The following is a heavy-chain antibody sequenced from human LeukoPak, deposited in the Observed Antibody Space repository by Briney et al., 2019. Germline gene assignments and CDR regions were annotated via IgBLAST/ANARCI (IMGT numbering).Heavy chain of an antibody. Sequence: GASVKVSCKASGDTFIINDINWVRQATGQGLEWMGWMNPNSGNTGYAQKFQGRVTMTRNISITTAYMELTDLRSEDTAVYYCARVTAAGTWTFHIWGQGTTVTVSS. V-gene: IGHV1-8*02. D-gene: IGHD6-13*01. CDR2: MNPNSGNT. CDR3: ARVTAAGTWTFHI. J-gene: IGHJ3*02. CDR1: GDTFIIND.